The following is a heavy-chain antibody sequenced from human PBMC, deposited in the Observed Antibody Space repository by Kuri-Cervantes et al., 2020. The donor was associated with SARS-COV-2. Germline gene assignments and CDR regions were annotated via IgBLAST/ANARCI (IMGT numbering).Heavy chain of an antibody. J-gene: IGHJ4*02. D-gene: IGHD4-17*01. CDR3: AQVTTQEFDY. V-gene: IGHV2-5*05. CDR2: IYWDDDK. CDR1: GFSLSTSGVG. Sequence: SGPTLVKPTQTLTLTCTFSGFSLSTSGVGVGWIRQPPGKALEWLALIYWDDDKRYGPSLKSRLTITKDTSKNQVVLTMTSMDPVDTATYYCAQVTTQEFDYWGQGTLVTVSS.